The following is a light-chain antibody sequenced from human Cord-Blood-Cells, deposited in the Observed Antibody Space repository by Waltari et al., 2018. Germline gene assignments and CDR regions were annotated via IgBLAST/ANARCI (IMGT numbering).Light chain of an antibody. CDR2: SNN. Sequence: QSVLPQPPSASGTPGQRVTISCYGSSSNIGRNTVNWYQQLPGTAPKLLIYSNNQRPSGVPDRFSGSKSGTSASLAISGLQSEDEADYYCAAWDDSLNGYVFGTGTKVTVL. J-gene: IGLJ1*01. V-gene: IGLV1-44*01. CDR1: SSNIGRNT. CDR3: AAWDDSLNGYV.